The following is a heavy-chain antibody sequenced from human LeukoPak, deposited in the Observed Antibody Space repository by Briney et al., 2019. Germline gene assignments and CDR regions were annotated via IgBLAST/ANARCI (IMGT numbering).Heavy chain of an antibody. J-gene: IGHJ4*02. CDR3: ARDGPYRYYFDY. Sequence: GGSLRLSCAASGFTVSSNYMSWVRQAPGKGLEWVAFMWFPGRNNSYSDAVKGRFTISRDNSKNTVYLEMNNLRADDTAVYYCARDGPYRYYFDYWGQGTLVTVSS. V-gene: IGHV3-33*08. CDR2: MWFPGRNN. CDR1: GFTVSSNY.